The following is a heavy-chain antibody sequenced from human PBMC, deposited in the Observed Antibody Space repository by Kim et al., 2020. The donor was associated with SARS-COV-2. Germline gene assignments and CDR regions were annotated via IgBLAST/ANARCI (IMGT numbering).Heavy chain of an antibody. D-gene: IGHD5-18*01. CDR3: ARHRGYSYGPIGVYWYFDL. J-gene: IGHJ2*01. Sequence: SRVTISVDTSKNQFSLKLSSVTAADTAVYYCARHRGYSYGPIGVYWYFDLWGRGTLVTVSS. V-gene: IGHV4-59*08.